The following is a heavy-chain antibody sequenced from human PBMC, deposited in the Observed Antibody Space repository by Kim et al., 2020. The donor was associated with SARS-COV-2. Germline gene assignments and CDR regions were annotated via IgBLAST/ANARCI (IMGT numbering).Heavy chain of an antibody. Sequence: SETLSLTCTVSGGSISSNYWSWIRQPPGKGLEWIGYIYYSGSTNYNPSLQSRVTISVDTSKNQFSLKLSSVTAADTAVYYCAGVEAQEDWFDPWGQGTLVIVSS. CDR2: IYYSGST. V-gene: IGHV4-59*01. J-gene: IGHJ5*02. CDR3: AGVEAQEDWFDP. CDR1: GGSISSNY. D-gene: IGHD1-1*01.